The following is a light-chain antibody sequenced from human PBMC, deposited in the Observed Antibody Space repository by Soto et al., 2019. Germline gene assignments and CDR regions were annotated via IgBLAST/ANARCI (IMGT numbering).Light chain of an antibody. J-gene: IGKJ3*01. CDR3: QRYISAPFT. Sequence: DIQMTQSPSSLSASVGDRVTITCRATQGISNYLAWYQQKPGKVPKLLIYAASTLQSGVPSRFSGSGSGTDVTLTISSLQPEDVATYYCQRYISAPFTFGPVTNVDIK. CDR1: QGISNY. V-gene: IGKV1-27*01. CDR2: AAS.